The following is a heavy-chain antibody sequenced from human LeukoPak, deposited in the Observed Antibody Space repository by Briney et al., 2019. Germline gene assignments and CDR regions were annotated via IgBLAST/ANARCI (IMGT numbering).Heavy chain of an antibody. CDR3: ARLASGSYGPLTPFDY. V-gene: IGHV4-59*08. J-gene: IGHJ4*02. Sequence: SETLSLTCTVSGGSISSYYWSWIRQPPGKGLEWIGDIYYSGSTNYNPSLKSRVTISVDTSKNQFSLRLSSVTAADTAVYYSARLASGSYGPLTPFDYWGQGTLVTVSS. CDR2: IYYSGST. CDR1: GGSISSYY. D-gene: IGHD1-26*01.